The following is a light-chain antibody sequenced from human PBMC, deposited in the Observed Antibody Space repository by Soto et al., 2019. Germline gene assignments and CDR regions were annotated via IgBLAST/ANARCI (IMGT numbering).Light chain of an antibody. CDR1: SSNIGAGYD. Sequence: QSVLTQPPSVYGAPGQRVTISCTGSSSNIGAGYDVHWYQQLPGTAPKLLIYVNINRPSGVPDRFSGSKSGTSASLAITGLQAEDEADYYCQSYDSSLSVVFGGGTKLTVL. J-gene: IGLJ2*01. CDR2: VNI. CDR3: QSYDSSLSVV. V-gene: IGLV1-40*01.